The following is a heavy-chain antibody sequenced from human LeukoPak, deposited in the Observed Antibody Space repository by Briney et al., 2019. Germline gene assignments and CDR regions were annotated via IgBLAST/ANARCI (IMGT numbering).Heavy chain of an antibody. Sequence: PSDTLSLTCAVSGYSISSSNWWGWIRQPPGKGLEWIGYIYYSGGIYYNPSLKSRVTMSVDTSNDQFSLKLSSVTAVDTAVYYCARTSLITGTHWYFDLWGRGTLVTVSS. CDR1: GYSISSSNW. CDR2: IYYSGGI. D-gene: IGHD1-20*01. V-gene: IGHV4-28*05. J-gene: IGHJ2*01. CDR3: ARTSLITGTHWYFDL.